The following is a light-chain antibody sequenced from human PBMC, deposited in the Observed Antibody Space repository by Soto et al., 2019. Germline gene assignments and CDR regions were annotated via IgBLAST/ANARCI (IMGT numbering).Light chain of an antibody. V-gene: IGKV3-20*01. CDR1: QSVRSSY. CDR2: GAS. CDR3: QQYGISPCT. Sequence: EIVLTQSPGTLSLSPGERVTLSCRASQSVRSSYLAWYQQKPGQAPGLLIYGASSRATGIPDRFSGSGSGTDFSLTISRLEPEEFAVYYCQQYGISPCTFGQGTKLEIK. J-gene: IGKJ2*02.